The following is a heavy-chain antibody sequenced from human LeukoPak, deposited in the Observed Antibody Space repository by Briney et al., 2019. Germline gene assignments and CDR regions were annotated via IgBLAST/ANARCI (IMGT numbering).Heavy chain of an antibody. CDR3: ARHCRYYDSSGCVDI. D-gene: IGHD3-22*01. Sequence: GESLKISCKGSGYSFTSYWIGWVRQMPGKGLEWMGIIYPGDSDTRYSPSFQGQVTISADKSISTAYLQWSSLKASGTAMYYCARHCRYYDSSGCVDIRGQGTMVTVSS. CDR1: GYSFTSYW. J-gene: IGHJ3*02. CDR2: IYPGDSDT. V-gene: IGHV5-51*01.